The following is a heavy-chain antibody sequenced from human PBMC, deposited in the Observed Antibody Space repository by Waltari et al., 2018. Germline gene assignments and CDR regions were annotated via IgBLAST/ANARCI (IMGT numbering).Heavy chain of an antibody. Sequence: QVQLVQSGTAMKKPGASVKVSCKASGDAFDTYGFTWVRQAPGQRLEWMGWISPYKGNTNYAQTFQGRVTVTTDTSTNTVYRELRSLKSDDTAIYDCAGADKYTVAATGFDPWGQGTLVTVSS. D-gene: IGHD4-4*01. CDR1: GDAFDTYG. CDR2: ISPYKGNT. J-gene: IGHJ5*02. V-gene: IGHV1-18*01. CDR3: AGADKYTVAATGFDP.